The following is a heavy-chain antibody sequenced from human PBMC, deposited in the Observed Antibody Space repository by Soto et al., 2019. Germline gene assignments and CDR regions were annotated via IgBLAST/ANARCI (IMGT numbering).Heavy chain of an antibody. CDR3: ARSPGYSYGDY. V-gene: IGHV1-3*01. CDR2: INAGNGNT. CDR1: GYSFTIYA. D-gene: IGHD5-18*01. J-gene: IGHJ4*02. Sequence: ASVKVSCKASGYSFTIYAMHLVRQAPGQRLEWMGWINAGNGNTKYSQKFQGRVTITRDTSASTAYMELSSLRSEDTAVYYCARSPGYSYGDYWGQGTLVTVSS.